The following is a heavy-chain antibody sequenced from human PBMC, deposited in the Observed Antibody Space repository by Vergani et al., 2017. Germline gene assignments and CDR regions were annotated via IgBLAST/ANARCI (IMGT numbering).Heavy chain of an antibody. Sequence: EVQLLESGGGLVQPGGSLRLSCAASRFTFNNYAMTWVRQAPGKGLEWVSSISGSGDNTYYADSVKGRFTVSRDNSKNTLYLRMSSLRVDDTAVYHCASQQWELYYWGQGTLVTVSS. J-gene: IGHJ4*02. V-gene: IGHV3-23*01. D-gene: IGHD1-26*01. CDR1: RFTFNNYA. CDR2: ISGSGDNT. CDR3: ASQQWELYY.